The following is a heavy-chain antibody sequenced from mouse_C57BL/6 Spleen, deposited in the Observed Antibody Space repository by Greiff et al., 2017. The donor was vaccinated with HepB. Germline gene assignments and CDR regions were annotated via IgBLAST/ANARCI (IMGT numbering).Heavy chain of an antibody. CDR3: ARGADYGGYFDV. V-gene: IGHV1-42*01. J-gene: IGHJ1*03. CDR1: GYSFTGYY. D-gene: IGHD1-1*01. Sequence: EVQLQQSGPELVKPGASVKISCKASGYSFTGYYMNWVKQSPEKSLEWIGEINPSTGGTTYNQKFKAKATLTVDKSSSTAYMQLKSLTSEDSAVYYCARGADYGGYFDVWGTGTTVTVSS. CDR2: INPSTGGT.